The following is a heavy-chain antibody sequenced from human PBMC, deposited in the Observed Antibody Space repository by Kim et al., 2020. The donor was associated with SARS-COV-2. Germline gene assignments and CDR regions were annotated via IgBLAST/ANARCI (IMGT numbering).Heavy chain of an antibody. CDR3: ARHSLRFLEWANWFDP. J-gene: IGHJ5*02. CDR2: IYYSGST. V-gene: IGHV4-39*01. Sequence: SETLSLTCTVSGGSISSSSYHWGWIRQPPGKGLEWIGSIYYSGSTYYNPSLKSRVTISVDTSKNQFSLKLSSVTAADTAVYYCARHSLRFLEWANWFDPWGQGTLVTVSS. D-gene: IGHD3-3*01. CDR1: GGSISSSSYH.